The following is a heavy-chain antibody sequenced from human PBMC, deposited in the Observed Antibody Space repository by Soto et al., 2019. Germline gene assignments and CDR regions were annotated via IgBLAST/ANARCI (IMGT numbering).Heavy chain of an antibody. Sequence: QVQLVQSGAEVKKPGASVKVSCKASGYTFTSYGISWVRQAPGQGLEWMGWISAYNGNTNYAQKLQGRVTMTTDTSTSTAYMELRSLRSDDTAVYYCARKYKYCYDSSGYSDAFDIWGQGTMVTVSS. CDR1: GYTFTSYG. CDR3: ARKYKYCYDSSGYSDAFDI. D-gene: IGHD3-22*01. CDR2: ISAYNGNT. V-gene: IGHV1-18*01. J-gene: IGHJ3*02.